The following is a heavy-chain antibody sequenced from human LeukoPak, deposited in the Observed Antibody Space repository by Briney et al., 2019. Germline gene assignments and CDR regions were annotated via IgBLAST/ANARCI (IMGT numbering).Heavy chain of an antibody. J-gene: IGHJ5*02. Sequence: SETLSLTCAVSGGSISSGGYYWSWLRQPPGKGLEWIGYIYHSGSTYYNPSLKSRVTISVDRSKNHFSLKLSSVTAADTAVYYCATQGDDYGDYGGSSRRWFDPWGQGTLVTVSS. CDR1: GGSISSGGYY. D-gene: IGHD4-17*01. V-gene: IGHV4-30-2*01. CDR3: ATQGDDYGDYGGSSRRWFDP. CDR2: IYHSGST.